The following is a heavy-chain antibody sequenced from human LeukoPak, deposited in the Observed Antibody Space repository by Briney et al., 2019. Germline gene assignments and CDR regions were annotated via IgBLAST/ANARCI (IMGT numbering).Heavy chain of an antibody. CDR1: GDSVPSNSAA. V-gene: IGHV6-1*01. D-gene: IGHD3-22*01. CDR2: TYYRSKWYN. Sequence: SQTLSLTCAISGDSVPSNSAAWNWIRQSPSRGLEWLGRTYYRSKWYNDYAVSVKSRITINPDTSKNQFSLQLNSVTPEDTAVYYCARAPYYDSSGYYYGMDVWGQGTTVTVSS. CDR3: ARAPYYDSSGYYYGMDV. J-gene: IGHJ6*02.